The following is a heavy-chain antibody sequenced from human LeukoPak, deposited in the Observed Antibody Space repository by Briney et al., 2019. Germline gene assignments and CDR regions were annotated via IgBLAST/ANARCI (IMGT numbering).Heavy chain of an antibody. D-gene: IGHD2-2*01. CDR3: ARGGLGVYCGSTSCPQGDAFDI. V-gene: IGHV1-69*13. J-gene: IGHJ3*02. CDR2: IIPIFGTA. Sequence: SVKVSCKASGGTFSSYAISWVRQAPGQGLEWMGGIIPIFGTANYAQKFQGRVTITADESTSTAYMELSSLRSEDTAVYYCARGGLGVYCGSTSCPQGDAFDIWGQGTMVTVSS. CDR1: GGTFSSYA.